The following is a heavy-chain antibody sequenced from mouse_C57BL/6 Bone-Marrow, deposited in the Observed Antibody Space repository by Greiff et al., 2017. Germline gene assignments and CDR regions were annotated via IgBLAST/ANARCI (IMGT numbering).Heavy chain of an antibody. D-gene: IGHD2-5*01. CDR3: ARSYYSNFYFDY. CDR1: GYTFTSYW. J-gene: IGHJ2*01. Sequence: QVQLQQPGAELVKPGASVKLSCKASGYTFTSYWMHWVKQRPGQGLEWIGMIHPNSGSTNYNEKFKSKATLTVDKSSSTAYMQLSSLTSEDSAVXYCARSYYSNFYFDYWGQGTTLTVSS. V-gene: IGHV1-64*01. CDR2: IHPNSGST.